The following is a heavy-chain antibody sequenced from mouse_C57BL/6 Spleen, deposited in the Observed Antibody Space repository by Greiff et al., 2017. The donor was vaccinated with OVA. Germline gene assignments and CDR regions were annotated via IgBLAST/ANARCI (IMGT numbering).Heavy chain of an antibody. V-gene: IGHV1-76*01. CDR3: ARDSYGSSYSALDD. CDR2: IYPGSGNT. CDR1: GYTFTDYY. J-gene: IGHJ4*01. D-gene: IGHD1-1*01. Sequence: VQLQQSGAELVRPGASVKLSCKASGYTFTDYYINWVKQRPGQGLEWIARIYPGSGNTYYNEKFKGKATLTAEKSSSTAYLQLSSLTSADSAVYSCARDSYGSSYSALDDWGPGTSVTVSS.